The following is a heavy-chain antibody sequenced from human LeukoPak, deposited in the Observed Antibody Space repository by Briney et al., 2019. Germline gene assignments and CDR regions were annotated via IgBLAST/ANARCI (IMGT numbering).Heavy chain of an antibody. D-gene: IGHD2-2*01. CDR2: INPNSGGT. CDR1: GCTFTGYY. CDR3: ARVLGYCSGTSCRGNDWFDP. V-gene: IGHV1-2*02. J-gene: IGHJ5*02. Sequence: ASVKVSCKASGCTFTGYYMHWVRQAPGQGLEWMGWINPNSGGTNYAQKFQGRVTMTRDTSISTAYMELSRLRSDDTAVYYCARVLGYCSGTSCRGNDWFDPWGQGTLVTVSS.